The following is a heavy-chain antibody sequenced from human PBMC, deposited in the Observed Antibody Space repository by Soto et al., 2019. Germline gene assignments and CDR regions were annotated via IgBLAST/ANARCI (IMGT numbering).Heavy chain of an antibody. V-gene: IGHV3-7*03. D-gene: IGHD3-3*01. CDR3: AKLGSGYYTGLYFDY. J-gene: IGHJ4*02. CDR2: IKKDGSEK. CDR1: GFTFGDYW. Sequence: EVRLVESGGALVQRGGSLRLSCAASGFTFGDYWMSWVRQAPGKGLEWVAHIKKDGSEKYYVDSVKGRFTVSRDNAKNSVYLQMNSLRTEDTAVYYCAKLGSGYYTGLYFDYWGQGTLVSVSS.